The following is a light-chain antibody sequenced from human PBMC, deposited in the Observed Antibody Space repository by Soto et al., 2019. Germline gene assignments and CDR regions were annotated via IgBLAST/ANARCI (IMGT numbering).Light chain of an antibody. J-gene: IGLJ1*01. V-gene: IGLV2-14*01. CDR3: ASLTTTNFV. Sequence: QSVLTQPASVSGSPGQSITISCTGTSSDVGAYNLVSWYQHLPDKAPKLIISEVTNRPSGVSDRFSGSKSGNTASLTISGLHAEDEADYYCASLTTTNFVFGSGTKLTVL. CDR2: EVT. CDR1: SSDVGAYNL.